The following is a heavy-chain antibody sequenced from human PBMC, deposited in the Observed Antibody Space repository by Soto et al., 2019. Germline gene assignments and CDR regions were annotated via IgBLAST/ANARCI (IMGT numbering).Heavy chain of an antibody. V-gene: IGHV1-18*01. CDR1: GYTFSNYG. Sequence: ASVKVSCKTSGYTFSNYGITWVRQAPGQPLEWLSLYSDGTNYAQKFQGRVSMTTDTSTTTAYMELRSLRSDDTAVYYCARVVPGAAAWFGPWGQGTLVTVS. J-gene: IGHJ5*02. CDR3: ARVVPGAAAWFGP. CDR2: SLYSDGT. D-gene: IGHD2-2*01.